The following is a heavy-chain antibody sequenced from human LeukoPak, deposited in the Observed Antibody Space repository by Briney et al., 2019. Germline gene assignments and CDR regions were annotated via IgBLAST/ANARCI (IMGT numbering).Heavy chain of an antibody. V-gene: IGHV3-21*01. CDR2: ISSSSSYL. J-gene: IGHJ4*02. Sequence: GGSLRLSCAASGFTFSSYSMNWVRQAPGKGLEWVSSISSSSSYLYYADSVKGRFTISRDNAKNSLYLQMNSLRAEDTAVYYCARVRLGRCEDYWGQGTLVTVSS. CDR3: ARVRLGRCEDY. D-gene: IGHD1-26*01. CDR1: GFTFSSYS.